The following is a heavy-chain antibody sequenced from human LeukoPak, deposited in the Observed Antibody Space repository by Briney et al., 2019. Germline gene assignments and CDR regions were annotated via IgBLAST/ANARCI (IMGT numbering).Heavy chain of an antibody. D-gene: IGHD5-18*01. CDR2: INHSGGT. CDR1: GGSFSGYS. V-gene: IGHV4-34*01. CDR3: ASGRQLWPY. J-gene: IGHJ4*02. Sequence: SETLSLTCAVYGGSFSGYSWNWIRQPPVKGLEWIGEINHSGGTNYNPSLKSRVTISVDTSKKQFSLKLSSVTAADTAVYFCASGRQLWPYWGQGTLVTVSS.